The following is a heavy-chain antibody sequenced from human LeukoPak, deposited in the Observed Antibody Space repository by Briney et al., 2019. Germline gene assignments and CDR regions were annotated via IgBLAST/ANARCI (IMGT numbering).Heavy chain of an antibody. V-gene: IGHV3-21*01. D-gene: IGHD4-23*01. CDR2: ISSSSSYI. J-gene: IGHJ3*02. Sequence: PGGSLRLSCAASGFTFSSYSMNWVRQAPGKGLEWVSSISSSSSYIYYADSVKGRFTISRDNAKNSLYLQMNSLRAEDTAVYYCARDMSNYGGIYPRGAFDIWGQGTMVTVSS. CDR1: GFTFSSYS. CDR3: ARDMSNYGGIYPRGAFDI.